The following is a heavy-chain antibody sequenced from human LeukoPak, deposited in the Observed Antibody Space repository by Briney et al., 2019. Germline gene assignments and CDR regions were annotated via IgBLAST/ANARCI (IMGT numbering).Heavy chain of an antibody. CDR2: IGIRGDT. CDR3: ARGGIQVSGIDEFDY. V-gene: IGHV3-13*01. Sequence: GGSLRLSCAASGFTFIDYDMHWVRQVIGKGLEWVSAIGIRGDTHYSGSVKGRFTISRENAESSLYLQMNSLRAEDTAVYRCARGGIQVSGIDEFDYWGQGTLVTVSS. D-gene: IGHD6-19*01. J-gene: IGHJ4*02. CDR1: GFTFIDYD.